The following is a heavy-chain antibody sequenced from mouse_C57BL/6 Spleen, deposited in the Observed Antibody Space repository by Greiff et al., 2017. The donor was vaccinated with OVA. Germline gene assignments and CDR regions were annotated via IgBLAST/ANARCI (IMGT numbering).Heavy chain of an antibody. D-gene: IGHD2-4*01. CDR3: ASYYDYDSWFAY. J-gene: IGHJ3*01. CDR1: GYTFTSYW. V-gene: IGHV1-69*01. Sequence: QVQLQQPGAELVMPGASVKLSCKASGYTFTSYWMHWVKQRPGQGLEWIGEIDPSDSYTNYNQKFKGKSTLTVDKSSSTAYMQLSSLTSEDSAVYYCASYYDYDSWFAYWGQGTLVTVSA. CDR2: IDPSDSYT.